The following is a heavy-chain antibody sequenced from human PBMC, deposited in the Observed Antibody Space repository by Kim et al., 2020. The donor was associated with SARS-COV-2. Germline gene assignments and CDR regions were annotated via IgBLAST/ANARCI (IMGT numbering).Heavy chain of an antibody. D-gene: IGHD6-19*01. V-gene: IGHV3-30*04. Sequence: GGSLRLSCAASGFTFSSYAMHWVRQAPGKGLEWVAVISYDGSNKYYADSVKGRFTISRDNSKNTLYLQMNSLRAEDTAVYYCASLIPSPDYSSGRRSRDFDYWGQGTLVTVSS. CDR1: GFTFSSYA. CDR2: ISYDGSNK. CDR3: ASLIPSPDYSSGRRSRDFDY. J-gene: IGHJ4*02.